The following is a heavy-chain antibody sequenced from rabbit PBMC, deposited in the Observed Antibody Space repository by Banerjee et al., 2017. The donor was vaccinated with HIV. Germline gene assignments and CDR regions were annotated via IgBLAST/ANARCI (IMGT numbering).Heavy chain of an antibody. J-gene: IGHJ6*01. Sequence: QEQLEESGGGLVQPEGSLTLACTASRFSFISTYYMCWVRQAPGKGLEWIACIAGTSSGFTYSATWAKGRFTCSKTSSTTVTLQMTSLTVADTATYFCARDTASSFSSYGMDLWGPGTLVTVS. CDR3: ARDTASSFSSYGMDL. D-gene: IGHD6-1*01. CDR2: IAGTSSGFT. CDR1: RFSFISTYY. V-gene: IGHV1S45*01.